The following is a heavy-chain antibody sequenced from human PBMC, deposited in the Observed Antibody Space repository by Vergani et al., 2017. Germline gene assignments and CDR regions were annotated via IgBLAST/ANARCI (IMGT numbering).Heavy chain of an antibody. CDR1: GYTFTTYA. Sequence: QVQLVQSGAEVKKPGASVKVSCKASGYTFTTYAMHWVLQAPGQRLEWMGWINTDNGNPKYSQKFQNRVTITRDTSASTVYMEVSSLRYEDTAVYYCARDDWELLPEGYWGQGTLVTVSS. V-gene: IGHV1-3*04. CDR2: INTDNGNP. CDR3: ARDDWELLPEGY. J-gene: IGHJ4*02. D-gene: IGHD1-26*01.